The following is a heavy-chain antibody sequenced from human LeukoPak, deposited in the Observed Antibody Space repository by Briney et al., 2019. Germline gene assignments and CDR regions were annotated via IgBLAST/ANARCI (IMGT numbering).Heavy chain of an antibody. CDR2: ISWNSDTM. CDR3: AKAPSSSSTKFDY. V-gene: IGHV3-9*01. J-gene: IGHJ4*02. CDR1: GFTFDDYA. D-gene: IGHD6-6*01. Sequence: PGRSLRLSCAASGFTFDDYAMHWVRQAPGKGLEWVSSISWNSDTMVYADSVKGRFTISRDNAKNSLYLQLNSLRAEDTALYYCAKAPSSSSTKFDYWGQGTLVPVSS.